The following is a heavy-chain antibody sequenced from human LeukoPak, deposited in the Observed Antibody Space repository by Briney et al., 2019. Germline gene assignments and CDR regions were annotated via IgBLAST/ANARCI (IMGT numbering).Heavy chain of an antibody. V-gene: IGHV3-48*03. Sequence: PGGSLRLSCAASGFTFSSYEMNWVRQAPGKGLEWVSYISSSGSTIYYADSVKGRFTISRDNAKNSLYLQMNSLRAEDTAVYYCASADDYGDVVDYWGQGTLVTVSS. CDR1: GFTFSSYE. D-gene: IGHD4-17*01. CDR3: ASADDYGDVVDY. J-gene: IGHJ4*02. CDR2: ISSSGSTI.